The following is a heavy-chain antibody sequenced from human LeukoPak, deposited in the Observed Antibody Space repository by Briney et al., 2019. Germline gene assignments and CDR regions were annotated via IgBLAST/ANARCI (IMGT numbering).Heavy chain of an antibody. D-gene: IGHD2-2*01. J-gene: IGHJ5*02. V-gene: IGHV1-18*01. CDR1: GYTFTSYG. CDR2: ISAYNGNT. Sequence: ASVKVSCKASGYTFTSYGISWVRQAPGQGLEWMGWISAYNGNTNYAQKLQGRVTMTTDTSTSTAYMELRSLRSDDTAVYYCARATRHFIYCSSTSCYHNWFDHWGQGTLVTVSS. CDR3: ARATRHFIYCSSTSCYHNWFDH.